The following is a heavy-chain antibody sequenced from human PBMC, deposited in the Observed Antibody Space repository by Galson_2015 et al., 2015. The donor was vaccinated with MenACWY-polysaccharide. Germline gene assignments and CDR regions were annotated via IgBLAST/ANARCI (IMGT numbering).Heavy chain of an antibody. V-gene: IGHV3-21*01. CDR2: ISGSSSYI. Sequence: LRLSCAGSGFTFSTYSMIWVRQAPGKGLEWVSAISGSSSYIYYADSVKGRFTISRDNAKNSLYLQMNSLGAEDTAVYYCASRTRFRTGSGPEDFWGQGTLVAVSS. CDR3: ASRTRFRTGSGPEDF. J-gene: IGHJ4*02. D-gene: IGHD1-14*01. CDR1: GFTFSTYS.